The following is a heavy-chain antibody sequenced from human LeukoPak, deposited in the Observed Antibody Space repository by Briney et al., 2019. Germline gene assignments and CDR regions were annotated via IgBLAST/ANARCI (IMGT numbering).Heavy chain of an antibody. D-gene: IGHD5-18*01. CDR2: ISSSGNTI. CDR1: GFTFSDYY. CDR3: ARTIQLWLNFDY. V-gene: IGHV3-11*04. J-gene: IGHJ4*02. Sequence: GGSLRLSCAVSGFTFSDYYMSWIRQAPGKGLEWVSYISSSGNTIYYADSVKGRFTISRDNAKNSLYLQMNSLRAEDTAVYYCARTIQLWLNFDYWGQGTLVTVSS.